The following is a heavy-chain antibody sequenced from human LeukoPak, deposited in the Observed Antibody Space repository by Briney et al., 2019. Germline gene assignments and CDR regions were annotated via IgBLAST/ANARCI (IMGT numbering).Heavy chain of an antibody. Sequence: PGGSLGLSCAASGFTFYSYGMNWVRQAPGKGLEWVSYISSSSSTINYADSVKGRFTISRDNAKNSLDLQMNSLRAEDTAVYYCARVQGSQLLYYFDYWGQGTLVTVSS. V-gene: IGHV3-48*04. D-gene: IGHD2-2*02. CDR2: ISSSSSTI. CDR1: GFTFYSYG. J-gene: IGHJ4*02. CDR3: ARVQGSQLLYYFDY.